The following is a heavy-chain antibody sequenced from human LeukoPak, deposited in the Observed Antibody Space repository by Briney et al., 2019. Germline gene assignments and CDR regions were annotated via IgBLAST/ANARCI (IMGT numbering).Heavy chain of an antibody. J-gene: IGHJ4*02. CDR3: AKDCGGDCYYDSVY. D-gene: IGHD2-21*02. Sequence: GGSLRLSCAASGFTFSDYYMSWIRQAPGKGLEWVSYISRSSTYTNYADSVKGRFTISRDNSKNTLYLQMNSLRAEDTAVHYCAKDCGGDCYYDSVYWGQGTLVTVSS. CDR2: ISRSSTYT. V-gene: IGHV3-11*05. CDR1: GFTFSDYY.